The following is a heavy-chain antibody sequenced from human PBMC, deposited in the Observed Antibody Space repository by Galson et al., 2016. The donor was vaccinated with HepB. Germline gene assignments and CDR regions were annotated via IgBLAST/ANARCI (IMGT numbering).Heavy chain of an antibody. V-gene: IGHV3-13*04. CDR1: GFTFSSYD. Sequence: SLRLSCAASGFTFSSYDMHWVRQATGKGLEWVSVIGTAGDTYYPGSVKGRFTISRENAKNSLYLQMNSLRAGDTAVYYCARGMGSGGSPPDYWGQGTLVTVSS. CDR3: ARGMGSGGSPPDY. D-gene: IGHD2-15*01. J-gene: IGHJ4*02. CDR2: IGTAGDT.